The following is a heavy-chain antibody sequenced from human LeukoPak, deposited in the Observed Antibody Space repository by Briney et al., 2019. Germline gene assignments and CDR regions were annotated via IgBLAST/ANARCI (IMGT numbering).Heavy chain of an antibody. J-gene: IGHJ6*02. CDR3: ASDGPSHVMDV. CDR2: TNPSGGST. Sequence: ASVKVSSTASGYTFTWYYMNRVRQAPGQGLEWMGITNPSGGSTSYAQKFQDRVAMTRDTSTSTVYMELSSLTSEDTAVYYCASDGPSHVMDVRRQGTTVTVSS. CDR1: GYTFTWYY. V-gene: IGHV1-46*01.